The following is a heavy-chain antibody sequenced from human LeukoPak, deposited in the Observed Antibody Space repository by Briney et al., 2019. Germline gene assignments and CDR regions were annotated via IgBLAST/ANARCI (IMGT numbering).Heavy chain of an antibody. V-gene: IGHV3-30-3*01. J-gene: IGHJ4*02. CDR1: GFTFRNYV. CDR2: TSSDLNVK. Sequence: GGSLRLSCAASGFTFRNYVIHWVRQAPGKGLEWVAVTSSDLNVKLYADSVKGRFTISRDNSRSTLYLQMNSLRPEDTAIYYCARGGYYGSGSPPSLYFDYWGQGTLVTVSS. D-gene: IGHD3-10*01. CDR3: ARGGYYGSGSPPSLYFDY.